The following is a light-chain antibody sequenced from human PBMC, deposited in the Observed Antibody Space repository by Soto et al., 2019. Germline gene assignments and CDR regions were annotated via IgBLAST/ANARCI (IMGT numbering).Light chain of an antibody. Sequence: EIVLTQSPATLSLSPGERATLSCRASQSVSSYLAFYQQKPGQAPRLLIYDASNRATGIPGRFSGSGSGTDFTLTISSLEPEDFAVYYCQQRSNWITFGQGTRLEIK. CDR2: DAS. CDR3: QQRSNWIT. V-gene: IGKV3-11*01. CDR1: QSVSSY. J-gene: IGKJ5*01.